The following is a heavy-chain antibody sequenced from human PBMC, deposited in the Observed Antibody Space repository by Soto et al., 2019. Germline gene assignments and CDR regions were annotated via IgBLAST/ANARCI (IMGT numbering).Heavy chain of an antibody. D-gene: IGHD3-10*01. J-gene: IGHJ6*02. Sequence: QVQLVQSGAEVKKPGSSVKVSCKASGGTFSSYAISWVRQAPGQGLEWMGGIIPIFGTANYAQKFQGRVTITADESTSTAYMELSSIRSEDTALYYCARGGTDLLWFGELLSYCYYGMDVWGQGTTVTVSS. V-gene: IGHV1-69*01. CDR2: IIPIFGTA. CDR1: GGTFSSYA. CDR3: ARGGTDLLWFGELLSYCYYGMDV.